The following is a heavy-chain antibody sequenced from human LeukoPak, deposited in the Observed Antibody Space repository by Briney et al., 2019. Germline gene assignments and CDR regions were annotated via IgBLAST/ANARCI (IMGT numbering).Heavy chain of an antibody. CDR2: FGGRGVST. D-gene: IGHD1-20*01. V-gene: IGHV3-23*01. CDR3: AKAASGNWNDVSDY. CDR1: GFTFSTQA. Sequence: QPGGSLSLSCAASGFTFSTQAMSWVRQAPGKGLEWVSAFGGRGVSTSYADSVRCRFTISRDNSKNTLYLQMNSLRAEDTAVYYCAKAASGNWNDVSDYWGEGTLVTVSS. J-gene: IGHJ4*02.